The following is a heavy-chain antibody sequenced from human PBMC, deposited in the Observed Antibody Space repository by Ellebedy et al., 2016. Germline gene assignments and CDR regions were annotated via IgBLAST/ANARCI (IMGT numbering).Heavy chain of an antibody. J-gene: IGHJ6*02. D-gene: IGHD3-22*01. Sequence: GESLKISCAASGFTFSSYGMHWVRQAPGKGLEWVAVIWYDGSNKYYADSVKGRFTISRDNAKNTLYLQMNSLRAEDTAVYYCARVIRSGYYHYYYGMDVWGQGTTVTVSS. CDR2: IWYDGSNK. CDR3: ARVIRSGYYHYYYGMDV. V-gene: IGHV3-33*01. CDR1: GFTFSSYG.